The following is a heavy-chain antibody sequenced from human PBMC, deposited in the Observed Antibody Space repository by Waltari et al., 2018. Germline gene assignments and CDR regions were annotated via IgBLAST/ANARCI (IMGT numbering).Heavy chain of an antibody. Sequence: DVQLVESGGGLVPPGRSLRLACAVSGFKLDSEGLNWVRQAPGKGLEWVSGISWDSNSIHYADSLEGRFTMSRDNPKNSLYLQMNSLRTEDTALYYCVRGVGPYYSMYGMDVWGQGTTVTVSS. V-gene: IGHV3-9*01. D-gene: IGHD4-4*01. CDR3: VRGVGPYYSMYGMDV. J-gene: IGHJ6*02. CDR2: ISWDSNSI. CDR1: GFKLDSEG.